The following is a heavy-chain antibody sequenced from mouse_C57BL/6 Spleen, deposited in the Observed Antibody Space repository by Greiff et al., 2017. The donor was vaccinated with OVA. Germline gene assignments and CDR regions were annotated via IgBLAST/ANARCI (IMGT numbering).Heavy chain of an antibody. CDR2: INPNNGGT. J-gene: IGHJ4*01. CDR3: ARSPYDYDGTWYAMDY. D-gene: IGHD2-4*01. CDR1: GYTFTDYN. V-gene: IGHV1-18*01. Sequence: EVQLQQSGPELVKPGASVKIPCKASGYTFTDYNMDWVKQSHGKSLEWIGDINPNNGGTIYNQKFKGKATLTVDKSSSTAYMELRSLTSEDTAVYYCARSPYDYDGTWYAMDYWGQGTSVTVSS.